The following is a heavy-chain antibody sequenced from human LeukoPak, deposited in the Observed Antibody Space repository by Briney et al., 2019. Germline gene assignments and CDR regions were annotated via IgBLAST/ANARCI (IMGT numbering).Heavy chain of an antibody. CDR1: GGSISSYY. CDR2: IYTSGST. J-gene: IGHJ4*02. D-gene: IGHD1-26*01. V-gene: IGHV4-4*07. Sequence: SETLSLTCTVSGGSISSYYWSWIRQPAGKGLEWIGRIYTSGSTNYNASLKSRVSMSVDTSKNQFSLKLRSVTAADTAVFYCARENSGSYREFDYWGQGTLVTVSS. CDR3: ARENSGSYREFDY.